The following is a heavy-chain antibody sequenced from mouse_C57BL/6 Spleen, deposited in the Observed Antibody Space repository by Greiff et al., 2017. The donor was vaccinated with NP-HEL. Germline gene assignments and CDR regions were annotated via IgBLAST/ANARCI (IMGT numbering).Heavy chain of an antibody. V-gene: IGHV1-64*01. CDR2: IHPNSGST. Sequence: QVQLQQPGAELVKPGASVKLSCKASGYTFTSYWMHWVKQRPGQGLEWIGMIHPNSGSTNYNEKFKSKATLTVDKSSSTAYMQLSSLTSEDSAVYYCARWDSNYGGYIDVWGTGTTVTVSS. CDR3: ARWDSNYGGYIDV. CDR1: GYTFTSYW. D-gene: IGHD2-5*01. J-gene: IGHJ1*03.